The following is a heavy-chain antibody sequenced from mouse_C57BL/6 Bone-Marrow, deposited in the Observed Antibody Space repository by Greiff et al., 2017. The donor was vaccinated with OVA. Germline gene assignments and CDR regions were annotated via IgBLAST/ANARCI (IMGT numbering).Heavy chain of an antibody. D-gene: IGHD2-13*01. CDR2: ISNLAYSI. V-gene: IGHV5-15*01. Sequence: EVQLQESGGGLVQPGGSLKLSCAASGFTFSDYGMAWVRQAPRKGPEWVAFISNLAYSIYYADTVTGRFTISRENAKNTLYLEMSSLRSEDTAMYYCARHDYRAMDYWGQGTSVTVSS. CDR1: GFTFSDYG. CDR3: ARHDYRAMDY. J-gene: IGHJ4*01.